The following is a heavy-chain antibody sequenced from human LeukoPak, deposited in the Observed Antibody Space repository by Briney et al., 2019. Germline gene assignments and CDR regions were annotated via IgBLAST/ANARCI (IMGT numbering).Heavy chain of an antibody. V-gene: IGHV3-15*01. J-gene: IGHJ4*02. Sequence: GGSLGLSXAASGFTFNNAWMSWVRQAPGKGLEWVGRIKSKTDGGTTDYAASVKGRFTISRDDSKNTLYLQMNSLKTEDTAVYYCTTVFSGTQGGYYFDYWGQGTLVTVSS. CDR1: GFTFNNAW. CDR3: TTVFSGTQGGYYFDY. D-gene: IGHD1-7*01. CDR2: IKSKTDGGTT.